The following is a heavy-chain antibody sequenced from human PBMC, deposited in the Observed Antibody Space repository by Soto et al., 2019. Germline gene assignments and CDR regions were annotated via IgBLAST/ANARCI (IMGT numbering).Heavy chain of an antibody. J-gene: IGHJ2*01. V-gene: IGHV3-33*01. D-gene: IGHD3-10*01. Sequence: QVQLVESGGGVVQPGRSLRLSCAASGFTFSSHGIHWVRQAPGKGLEWVAVIWNDGSNKYYVDSVKGRFTISRDNSKNTLYLQMNSLTVEDTAVYYCARDGGSGIWYFDLWGRGTLVTVSS. CDR1: GFTFSSHG. CDR2: IWNDGSNK. CDR3: ARDGGSGIWYFDL.